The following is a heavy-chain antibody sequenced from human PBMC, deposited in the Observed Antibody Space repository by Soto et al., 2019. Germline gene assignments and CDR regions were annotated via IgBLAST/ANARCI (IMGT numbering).Heavy chain of an antibody. V-gene: IGHV4-30-4*01. D-gene: IGHD6-13*01. CDR2: IYYSGST. CDR3: ARVGIAPGGPFDY. J-gene: IGHJ4*02. CDR1: GGSISSGDYY. Sequence: PSETLSLTCTVSGGSISSGDYYWSWIRQPPGKGLEWIGYIYYSGSTYYNPSLKSRVTISVDTSKNQFSLKLSSVTAADTAVYYCARVGIAPGGPFDYWGQGTLVTAPQ.